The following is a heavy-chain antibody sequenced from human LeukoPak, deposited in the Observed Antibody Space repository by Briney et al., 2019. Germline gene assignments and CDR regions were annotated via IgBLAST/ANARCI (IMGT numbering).Heavy chain of an antibody. J-gene: IGHJ5*02. CDR3: ARGVDMTTVTSGP. CDR2: INQDGSEK. Sequence: PGGSLRLSCAASGFTFSLYWMSWVRQAPGKGLEWVANINQDGSEKYYVDSVKGRFTISRDNSKNTLYLQMNSLRAEDTAVYYCARGVDMTTVTSGPWGQGTLVTVSS. D-gene: IGHD4-17*01. V-gene: IGHV3-7*03. CDR1: GFTFSLYW.